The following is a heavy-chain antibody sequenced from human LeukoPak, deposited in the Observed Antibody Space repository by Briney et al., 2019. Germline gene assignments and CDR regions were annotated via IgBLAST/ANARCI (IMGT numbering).Heavy chain of an antibody. CDR1: GFTFSSYA. V-gene: IGHV1-3*01. CDR2: INAGNGNT. CDR3: ARDRREGRGYSYGLGVFDY. J-gene: IGHJ4*02. D-gene: IGHD5-18*01. Sequence: GRSLRLSCAASGFTFSSYAMHWVRQAPGQRLEWMGWINAGNGNTKYSQKFQGRVTITRDTSASTAYMELSSLRSEDTAVYYCARDRREGRGYSYGLGVFDYWGQGTLVTVSS.